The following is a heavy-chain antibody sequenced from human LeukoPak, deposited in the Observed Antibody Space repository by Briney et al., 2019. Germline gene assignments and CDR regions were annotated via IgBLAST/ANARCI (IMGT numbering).Heavy chain of an antibody. Sequence: PSETLSLTCTVSGGSISSFSYYWGWIRQPPGRGLEWIGTIYYSGSTYYNPSLKSRVTISTDTSKNQFSLNLRSVTAADTAVYYCARVRGDSPYSFDYWGQGTLVNVSS. CDR2: IYYSGST. CDR1: GGSISSFSYY. CDR3: ARVRGDSPYSFDY. J-gene: IGHJ4*02. D-gene: IGHD2-21*02. V-gene: IGHV4-39*07.